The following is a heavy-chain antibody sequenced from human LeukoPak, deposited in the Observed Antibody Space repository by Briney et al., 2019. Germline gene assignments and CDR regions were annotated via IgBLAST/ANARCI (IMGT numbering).Heavy chain of an antibody. V-gene: IGHV4-39*07. CDR3: ARNVRNWNSDAFDL. CDR2: IYYSGST. D-gene: IGHD1-7*01. CDR1: GGSISSSSYY. J-gene: IGHJ3*01. Sequence: SETLSLTCTVSGGSISSSSYYWGWIRQPPGKGLEWIGSIYYSGSTYYNPSLKSRVTISVDTSKNQFSLKLSSVTAADTAVYYCARNVRNWNSDAFDLWGQGTMVAVS.